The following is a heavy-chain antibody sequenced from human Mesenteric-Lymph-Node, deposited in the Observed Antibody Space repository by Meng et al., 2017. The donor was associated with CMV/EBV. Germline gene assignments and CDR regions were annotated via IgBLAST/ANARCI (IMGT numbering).Heavy chain of an antibody. CDR2: IYWNDDK. D-gene: IGHD3-3*01. CDR3: AHLSSAAYYDFWSANWSQLNWFDP. V-gene: IGHV2-5*01. J-gene: IGHJ5*02. CDR1: GFSLSTSGVG. Sequence: SGPTLVKPTQTLTLTCTFSGFSLSTSGVGVGWIRQPPGKALEWLALIYWNDDKRYSPSLKSRLTITKDTSKNQVVLTMTNMDPVDTATYYCAHLSSAAYYDFWSANWSQLNWFDPWGQGTLVTVSS.